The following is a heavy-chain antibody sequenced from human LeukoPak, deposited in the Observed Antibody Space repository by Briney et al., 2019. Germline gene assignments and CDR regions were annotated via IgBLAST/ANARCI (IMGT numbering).Heavy chain of an antibody. CDR3: ARQFVSTPGTYLNVFDP. V-gene: IGHV4-59*08. CDR1: GGSIRSYY. D-gene: IGHD3-10*01. Sequence: SETLSLTCTVSGGSIRSYYWNWIRQPPGKGLEWIGHINSSGTTNYNPSLKSRVTISVDTSKNQFSLKLSSVSAADTAVYYCARQFVSTPGTYLNVFDPWGQGTLVTVSS. J-gene: IGHJ5*02. CDR2: INSSGTT.